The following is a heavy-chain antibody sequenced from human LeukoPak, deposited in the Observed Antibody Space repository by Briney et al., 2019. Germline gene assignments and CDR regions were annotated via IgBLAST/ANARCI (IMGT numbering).Heavy chain of an antibody. J-gene: IGHJ6*02. CDR2: ISWNSGTI. CDR3: AKDLSTRYYYASGNYHYGMDV. CDR1: GFTFDDYA. V-gene: IGHV3-9*01. D-gene: IGHD3-10*01. Sequence: GGSLRLSCAASGFTFDDYAMHWVRHAPGKGLEWVSGISWNSGTIDYADSVKGRFTISRDNAKNSLYLQMNSLRAEDTALYYCAKDLSTRYYYASGNYHYGMDVWGQGTTVTVSS.